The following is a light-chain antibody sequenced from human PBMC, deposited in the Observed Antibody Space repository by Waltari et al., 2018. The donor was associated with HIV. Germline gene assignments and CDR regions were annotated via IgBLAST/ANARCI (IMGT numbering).Light chain of an antibody. J-gene: IGLJ3*02. V-gene: IGLV2-23*02. Sequence: QSALTHPASVSGSPRQSITIPCTGTRRDVGSSNLVSCYQQHPGKAPKLMIYEVSKRPSGVSNRFSGSKSGNTASLTISGLQAEDEADYYCCSYAGSSTFVFGGGTKLTVL. CDR1: RRDVGSSNL. CDR2: EVS. CDR3: CSYAGSSTFV.